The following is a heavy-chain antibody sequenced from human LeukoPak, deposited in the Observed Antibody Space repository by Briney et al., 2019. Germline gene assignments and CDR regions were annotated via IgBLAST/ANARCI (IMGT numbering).Heavy chain of an antibody. Sequence: PSETLSLTCTVSGGSISSSSYYWGWIRQPPGKGLEWIGSIYYSGSTYYNPSLKSRVTISVDTSKNQFSLKLSSVTAADTAVYCCARHYDFWSGHYDYWGQGTLVTVSS. CDR3: ARHYDFWSGHYDY. D-gene: IGHD3-3*01. J-gene: IGHJ4*02. CDR1: GGSISSSSYY. V-gene: IGHV4-39*01. CDR2: IYYSGST.